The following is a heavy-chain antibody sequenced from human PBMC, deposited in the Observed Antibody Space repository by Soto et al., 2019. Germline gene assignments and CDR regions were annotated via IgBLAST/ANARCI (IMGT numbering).Heavy chain of an antibody. CDR2: INPNSVGT. CDR3: ARGDIVVVPAAIKGADYYYGMDV. CDR1: GYTLTGYY. D-gene: IGHD2-2*01. Sequence: ASVKVSCKASGYTLTGYYLHWVRQAPGQGLEWIGWINPNSVGTNYAQKFQGWVTMTRXTSISTAYMELSRLRSGDTAVYYCARGDIVVVPAAIKGADYYYGMDVWGQGTTVTVSS. J-gene: IGHJ6*02. V-gene: IGHV1-2*04.